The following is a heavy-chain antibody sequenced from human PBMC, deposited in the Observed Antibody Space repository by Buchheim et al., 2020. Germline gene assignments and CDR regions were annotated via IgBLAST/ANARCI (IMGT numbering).Heavy chain of an antibody. CDR3: ARVGGYSYGYGDY. D-gene: IGHD5-18*01. J-gene: IGHJ4*02. V-gene: IGHV1-46*01. CDR2: INPSARSP. Sequence: QVQLVQSVAEVKKPGASVKVSCKASGYTFTSYYMHWVRQAPDQGLVWMGIINPSARSPSYAQQFQGRVTMTRATSTSTAYMELSSLRSEDTAVYYCARVGGYSYGYGDYWGQGTL. CDR1: GYTFTSYY.